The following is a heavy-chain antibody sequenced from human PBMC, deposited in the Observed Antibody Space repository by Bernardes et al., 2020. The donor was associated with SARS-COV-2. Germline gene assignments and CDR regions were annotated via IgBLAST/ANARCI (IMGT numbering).Heavy chain of an antibody. Sequence: IGRIYSSGTTNYNPSLKSRVTISVDTSKNQFSLNLSSVSAADTAVYYCARQKGGPYGDYFDYWGQGTLVTVSS. D-gene: IGHD4-17*01. J-gene: IGHJ4*02. V-gene: IGHV4-61*02. CDR3: ARQKGGPYGDYFDY. CDR2: IYSSGTT.